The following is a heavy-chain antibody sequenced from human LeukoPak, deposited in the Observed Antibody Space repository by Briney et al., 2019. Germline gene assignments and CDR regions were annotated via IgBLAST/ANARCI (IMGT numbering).Heavy chain of an antibody. D-gene: IGHD2-21*02. V-gene: IGHV4-39*07. J-gene: IGHJ4*02. CDR2: IYYSGST. CDR3: ARADATAETLDY. Sequence: PSETLSLTCTVSGGSISSSSYYWGWIRQPPGKGLEWIGSIYYSGSTYYNPSLKSRVTISVDTSKNQFSLKLSSVTAADTAVYYCARADATAETLDYWGQGTLVTVSS. CDR1: GGSISSSSYY.